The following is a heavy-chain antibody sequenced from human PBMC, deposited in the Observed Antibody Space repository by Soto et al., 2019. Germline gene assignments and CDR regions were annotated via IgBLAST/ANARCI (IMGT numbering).Heavy chain of an antibody. Sequence: QLQLQESGPGLVKPSETLSLTCTVSGGSISSSSYYWGWIRQPPGKGLEWIGSIYYSGSTYYNPSLKSRVTISVDTSKNQFSLKLSSVTAADTAVYYCARPLGATWIYDYWGQGTLVTVSS. CDR1: GGSISSSSYY. D-gene: IGHD1-26*01. V-gene: IGHV4-39*01. CDR2: IYYSGST. CDR3: ARPLGATWIYDY. J-gene: IGHJ4*02.